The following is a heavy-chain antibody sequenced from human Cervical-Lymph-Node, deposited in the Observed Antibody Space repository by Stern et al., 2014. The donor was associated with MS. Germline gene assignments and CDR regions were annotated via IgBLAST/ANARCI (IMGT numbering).Heavy chain of an antibody. CDR2: VYYTGIT. J-gene: IGHJ4*02. D-gene: IGHD5/OR15-5a*01. CDR1: DGSISTYY. V-gene: IGHV4-59*08. CDR3: ARHAIGVSTLFDS. Sequence: QLQLQESGPGLVKPSETLSLTCTVSDGSISTYYWSWIRQPPGEGLEWIGYVYYTGITEYNPSLKSRVTISQDTPKNRFPLKGRSVTAADTAVYYCARHAIGVSTLFDSWGQGTQVTVSS.